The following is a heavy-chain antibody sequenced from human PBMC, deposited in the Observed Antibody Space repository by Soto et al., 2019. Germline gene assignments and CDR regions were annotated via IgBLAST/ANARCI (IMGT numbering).Heavy chain of an antibody. CDR2: INPSGRTT. J-gene: IGHJ4*02. D-gene: IGHD6-6*01. Sequence: GDSVKVSCKASGYTFTSYYMHWVRQALGQGLEWMGIINPSGRTTSYAHKFQGRVTMTRDTSTSTVYMELSSLRSEDTAVYYCARWNPSTEGYKYRTFDYWCQGTLVTVSS. CDR1: GYTFTSYY. CDR3: ARWNPSTEGYKYRTFDY. V-gene: IGHV1-46*01.